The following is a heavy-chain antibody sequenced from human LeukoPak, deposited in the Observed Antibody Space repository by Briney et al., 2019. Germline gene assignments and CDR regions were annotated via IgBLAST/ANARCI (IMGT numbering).Heavy chain of an antibody. J-gene: IGHJ6*03. D-gene: IGHD1-7*01. V-gene: IGHV3-7*01. CDR3: ARTNSQARDYYYYMDV. CDR2: INQDGSEK. Sequence: GGSLRLSCAASGFTLTTYWMSWVRQAPGQGLEWVANINQDGSEKHYVDSVKGRFTMSRDNAKNSLYLQMNSLRADDTAVYYCARTNSQARDYYYYMDVWGKGTTVTVSS. CDR1: GFTLTTYW.